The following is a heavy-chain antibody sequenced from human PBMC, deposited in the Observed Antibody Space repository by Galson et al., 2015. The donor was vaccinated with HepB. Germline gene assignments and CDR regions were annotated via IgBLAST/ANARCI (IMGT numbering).Heavy chain of an antibody. J-gene: IGHJ4*02. V-gene: IGHV3-30-3*01. Sequence: SLRLSCAASGFTFSSYAMHWVRQAPGKGLEWVAVISYDGSNKYYADSVKGRFTISRDNSKNTLYLQMNSLRAEDTAVYYCLKSHSDYWGQGTLVTVSS. CDR1: GFTFSSYA. CDR2: ISYDGSNK. CDR3: LKSHSDY.